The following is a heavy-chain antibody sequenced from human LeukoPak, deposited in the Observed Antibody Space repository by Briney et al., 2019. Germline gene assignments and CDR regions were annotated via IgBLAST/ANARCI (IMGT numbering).Heavy chain of an antibody. Sequence: PGRSLRLSCAASGFTFRSSAMHWGRQAPGKGLEWVAVISFDGSNTYYADSVKGRFTISRDNSKNTLYVQINSLRAEDTGLYYSSRGWVYCSGGICCFHGAFDIWRQGTMVTVSS. CDR1: GFTFRSSA. D-gene: IGHD2-15*01. J-gene: IGHJ3*02. CDR2: ISFDGSNT. CDR3: SRGWVYCSGGICCFHGAFDI. V-gene: IGHV3-30-3*01.